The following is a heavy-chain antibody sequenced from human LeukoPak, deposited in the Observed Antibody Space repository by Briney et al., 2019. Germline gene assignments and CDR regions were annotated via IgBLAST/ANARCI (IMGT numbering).Heavy chain of an antibody. J-gene: IGHJ4*02. CDR3: ARLTRQLSGSNNDY. CDR1: GFTFSDEY. D-gene: IGHD3-10*01. V-gene: IGHV3-11*01. Sequence: GGSLRLSCAASGFTFSDEYMNWIRRAPGKGLEWVSYISGSGNIIYYADSVKGRFTISRDNARNSLYLQMNSLRAEDTAVYYCARLTRQLSGSNNDYWGQGTLVTVSS. CDR2: ISGSGNII.